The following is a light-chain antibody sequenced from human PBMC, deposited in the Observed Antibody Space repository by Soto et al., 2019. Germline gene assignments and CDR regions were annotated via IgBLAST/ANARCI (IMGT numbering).Light chain of an antibody. V-gene: IGKV3-20*01. Sequence: EIVLTQSPATLSLSPGERATLSCRASQSVSSYLAWYQQKPGQAPRLLIYGASSRASGIPDRFSGSASGTDLTLTISRLEPEDFAVYYCQQYGSSIIFGQGTRLEIK. CDR1: QSVSSY. J-gene: IGKJ5*01. CDR2: GAS. CDR3: QQYGSSII.